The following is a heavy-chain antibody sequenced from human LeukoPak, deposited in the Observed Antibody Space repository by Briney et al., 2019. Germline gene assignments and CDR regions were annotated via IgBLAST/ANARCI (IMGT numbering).Heavy chain of an antibody. J-gene: IGHJ4*02. CDR1: GYTFTSYD. CDR2: MNPNSGNT. D-gene: IGHD6-19*01. Sequence: ASVKVSCKASGYTFTSYDINWVRQATGQGLEWMGWMNPNSGNTGYAQKFQGRVTMTRNTSISTAYMELSSLRSEDTAVYYCARSGAVAGTIDYWGQGTLVTVSS. V-gene: IGHV1-8*01. CDR3: ARSGAVAGTIDY.